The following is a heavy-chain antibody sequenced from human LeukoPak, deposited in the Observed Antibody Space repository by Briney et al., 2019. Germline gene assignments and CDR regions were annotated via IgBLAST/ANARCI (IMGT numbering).Heavy chain of an antibody. D-gene: IGHD3-10*01. CDR1: GFTFSNYW. V-gene: IGHV3-74*01. Sequence: GGSLRLSCAASGFTFSNYWMHWVRQDPGKWLVWVSFINPDGSTTNYADSVKGRFTISRDNAKNALYLQMNSLRAEDTAVYYCAKDLHYGSADYWGQGTLVTVSS. CDR2: INPDGSTT. CDR3: AKDLHYGSADY. J-gene: IGHJ4*02.